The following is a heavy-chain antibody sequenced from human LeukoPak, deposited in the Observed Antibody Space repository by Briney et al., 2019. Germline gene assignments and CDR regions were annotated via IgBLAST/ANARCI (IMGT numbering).Heavy chain of an antibody. D-gene: IGHD6-19*01. Sequence: ASVKVSCKASGYTFTSYHMHWVRQAPGQGLEWMGIINPSGGTTNYAQKFRGRVTMTRDMSTSTVYMELSSLRSEDTAVYYCARDATSYSSGWYWYYYYYYMDVWGKGTTVTVSS. CDR3: ARDATSYSSGWYWYYYYYYMDV. CDR2: INPSGGTT. V-gene: IGHV1-46*01. J-gene: IGHJ6*03. CDR1: GYTFTSYH.